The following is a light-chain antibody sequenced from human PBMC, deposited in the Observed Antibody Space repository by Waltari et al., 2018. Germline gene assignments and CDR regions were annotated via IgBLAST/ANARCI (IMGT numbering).Light chain of an antibody. J-gene: IGLJ3*02. Sequence: QSALTQPASVSGSPGQSITISCTGSSSDVGRYDLVSWYQQHPEKAPQVIIFEDNKRPSGVSDGCSGSESGNTASLTISGLRAEDEADYYCCSYADSWTWVFGGGTKLTVL. V-gene: IGLV2-23*01. CDR3: CSYADSWTWV. CDR2: EDN. CDR1: SSDVGRYDL.